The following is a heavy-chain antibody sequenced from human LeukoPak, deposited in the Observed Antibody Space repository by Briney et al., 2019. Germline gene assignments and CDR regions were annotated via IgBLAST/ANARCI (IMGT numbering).Heavy chain of an antibody. CDR3: ARSVGALYH. CDR1: AFSFSSYW. Sequence: PGGSLRLSCAAAAFSFSSYWMSWVRQAPGKGLEWVANIKEDESERYYLDSVKGRFTISRDNTKSLLYLQMSSLRADDTAVYYGARSVGALYHWGQGTLVTVS. D-gene: IGHD1-26*01. J-gene: IGHJ4*02. CDR2: IKEDESER. V-gene: IGHV3-7*01.